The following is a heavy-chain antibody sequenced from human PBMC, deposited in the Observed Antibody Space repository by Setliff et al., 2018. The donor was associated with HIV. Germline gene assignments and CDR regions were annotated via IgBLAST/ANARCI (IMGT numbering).Heavy chain of an antibody. D-gene: IGHD6-6*01. J-gene: IGHJ4*02. CDR2: IIPLFGTA. CDR1: GGTVTTYA. Sequence: ASVKVSCKASGGTVTTYAINWVRQAPGQGLEWMGGIIPLFGTANYAQRFQGRVTITADESTSAAYMELSSLKSEDTAVYYCARGMGITGRLSFWGQGTQVTVSS. CDR3: ARGMGITGRLSF. V-gene: IGHV1-69*13.